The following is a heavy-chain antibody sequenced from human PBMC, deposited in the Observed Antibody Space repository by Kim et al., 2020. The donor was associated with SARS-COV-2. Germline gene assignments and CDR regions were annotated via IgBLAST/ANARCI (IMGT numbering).Heavy chain of an antibody. CDR3: ARVSHIVVVTAGYFDL. CDR2: ISYDGSNK. J-gene: IGHJ2*01. V-gene: IGHV3-30*04. D-gene: IGHD2-21*02. Sequence: GGSLRLSCAASGFTFSSYAMHWVRQAPGKGLEWVAVISYDGSNKYYADSVKGRFTISRDNSKNTLYLQMNSLRAEDTAVYYCARVSHIVVVTAGYFDLWGRGTLVTVSS. CDR1: GFTFSSYA.